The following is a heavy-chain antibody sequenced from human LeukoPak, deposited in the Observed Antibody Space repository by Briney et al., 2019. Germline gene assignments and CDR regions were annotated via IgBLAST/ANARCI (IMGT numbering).Heavy chain of an antibody. Sequence: GASVKVSCKASGGTFSSYAISWVRQAPGQGLGWMGGITPIFGTANYAQKFQGRVTITTDESTSTAYMELSSLRSEDTAVYYCARMQQTTGPIDYWGQGTLVTVSS. CDR1: GGTFSSYA. D-gene: IGHD6-13*01. J-gene: IGHJ4*02. V-gene: IGHV1-69*05. CDR3: ARMQQTTGPIDY. CDR2: ITPIFGTA.